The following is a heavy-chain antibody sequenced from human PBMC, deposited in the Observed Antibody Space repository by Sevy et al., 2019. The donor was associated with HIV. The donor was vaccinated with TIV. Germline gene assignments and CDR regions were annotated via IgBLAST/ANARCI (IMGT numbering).Heavy chain of an antibody. J-gene: IGHJ4*02. V-gene: IGHV1-24*01. CDR3: ATDHVLLWFGEFRY. Sequence: KVSCKVSGYTLTELSMHWVRQAPGKGLEWMGGFDPEDGETIYAQKFQGRVTTTEDTSTDTAYMELSSLRSEDTAVYYCATDHVLLWFGEFRYWGQGTLVTVSS. CDR2: FDPEDGET. CDR1: GYTLTELS. D-gene: IGHD3-10*01.